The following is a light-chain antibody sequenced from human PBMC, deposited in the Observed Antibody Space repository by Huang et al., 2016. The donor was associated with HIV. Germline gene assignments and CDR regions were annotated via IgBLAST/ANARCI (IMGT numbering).Light chain of an antibody. CDR1: QSSNNN. CDR2: AAS. V-gene: IGKV1-39*01. J-gene: IGKJ2*01. Sequence: DIQMTQSPSSLSASVGDRVTITCRASQSSNNNLNWYQQKPGKAPKLLIYAASSLQSGVPSRFSGSGSGTDFTLTINSLQPEDFATYSCQQSYSAPYTFGQGTKLEIK. CDR3: QQSYSAPYT.